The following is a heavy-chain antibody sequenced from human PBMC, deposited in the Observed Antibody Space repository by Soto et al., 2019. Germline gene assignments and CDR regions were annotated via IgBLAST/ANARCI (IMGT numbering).Heavy chain of an antibody. CDR3: ARGNTYDYSNSDPYYFDY. CDR1: GYTFTSYG. Sequence: GASVKVSCKASGYTFTSYGISWVRQAPGQGLEWIRWISPNNGNTNYAQKFQGRVTMTTDTSMSTSYMELSSLRSEDTAVYYFARGNTYDYSNSDPYYFDYWGQGTLVTVSS. CDR2: ISPNNGNT. J-gene: IGHJ4*02. V-gene: IGHV1-18*01. D-gene: IGHD4-4*01.